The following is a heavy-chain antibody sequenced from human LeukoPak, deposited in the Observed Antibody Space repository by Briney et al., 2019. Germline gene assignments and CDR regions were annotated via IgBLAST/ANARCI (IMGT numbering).Heavy chain of an antibody. CDR3: ARGHRWFDP. Sequence: GGSLRLSCAASEFTFSDYYMSWIRQAPGKGLECVSYISDSTGYTNYADSVKGRFTISRDNARNSLYLQMNSLRAEDTAMYYCARGHRWFDPWGQGTLVTVSS. J-gene: IGHJ5*02. CDR1: EFTFSDYY. V-gene: IGHV3-11*05. CDR2: ISDSTGYT.